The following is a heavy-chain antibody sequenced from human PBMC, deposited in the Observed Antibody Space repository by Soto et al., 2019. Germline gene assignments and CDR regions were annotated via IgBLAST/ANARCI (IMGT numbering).Heavy chain of an antibody. V-gene: IGHV1-2*04. CDR1: GYTFTGYY. CDR2: INPNSGGT. CDR3: ARGRGIAAAGTGFDY. Sequence: ASVKVSCKASGYTFTGYYMHWVRQAPGQGLEWMGWINPNSGGTNYAQKLQGWVTMTRDTSISTAYMELSRLRSDDTAVYYCARGRGIAAAGTGFDYWGPGTLVTVSS. D-gene: IGHD6-13*01. J-gene: IGHJ4*02.